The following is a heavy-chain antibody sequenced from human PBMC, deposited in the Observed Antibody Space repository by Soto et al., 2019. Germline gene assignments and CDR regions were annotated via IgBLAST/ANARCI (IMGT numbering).Heavy chain of an antibody. CDR1: GGSISSYY. Sequence: SETLSLTCTVSGGSISSYYWSWIRQPPGKGLEWIGYIYYSGSTNYNPSLKSRVTISVDTSKNQFSLKLSSVTAADTAVYHCARRYGDYFDYWGQGTLVTVS. CDR2: IYYSGST. D-gene: IGHD4-17*01. V-gene: IGHV4-59*08. J-gene: IGHJ4*02. CDR3: ARRYGDYFDY.